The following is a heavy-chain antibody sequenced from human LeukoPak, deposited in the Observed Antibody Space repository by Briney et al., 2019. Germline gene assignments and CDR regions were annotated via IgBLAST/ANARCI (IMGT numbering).Heavy chain of an antibody. CDR1: GGSFSGYY. CDR2: INPGGNT. J-gene: IGHJ4*02. Sequence: SETLSLTCAVYGGSFSGYYWSWIRQPPGKGLEWIGEINPGGNTNYNPSLKSRVTISVDTSKNQFSLKLTSVTAADTAVYYCAREGGSGNIDYWGQGTLVTVSS. V-gene: IGHV4-34*01. CDR3: AREGGSGNIDY. D-gene: IGHD3-10*01.